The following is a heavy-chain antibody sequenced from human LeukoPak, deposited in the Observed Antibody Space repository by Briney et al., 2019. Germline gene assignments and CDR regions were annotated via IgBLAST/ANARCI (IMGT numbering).Heavy chain of an antibody. Sequence: SETLSLTCTVSGGSISSYYWSWIRQPPGKGLEWIAYMYYSGSTNYNPSLKSRVTISVDTSKNQFSLKLSSVTAADTAVYYSARYDGYNFWYFDYWAQGTLVTVSS. J-gene: IGHJ4*02. D-gene: IGHD5-24*01. V-gene: IGHV4-59*01. CDR1: GGSISSYY. CDR3: ARYDGYNFWYFDY. CDR2: MYYSGST.